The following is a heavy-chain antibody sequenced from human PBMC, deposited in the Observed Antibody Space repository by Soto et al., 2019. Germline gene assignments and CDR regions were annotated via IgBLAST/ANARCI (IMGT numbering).Heavy chain of an antibody. CDR1: GFTFSRYG. V-gene: IGHV3-30*18. Sequence: PGGSLRLSCAASGFTFSRYGMHWVRQAPGKGLEWVAVISYDGSNKYYADSVKGRFTISRDNSKNTLYLQMNSLRAEDTAVYYCAKDGFLSGSNYYYGMDVWGQGTTVTVSS. CDR2: ISYDGSNK. CDR3: AKDGFLSGSNYYYGMDV. J-gene: IGHJ6*02. D-gene: IGHD3-10*01.